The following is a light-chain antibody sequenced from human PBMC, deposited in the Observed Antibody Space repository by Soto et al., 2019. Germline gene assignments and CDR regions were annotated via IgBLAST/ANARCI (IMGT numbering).Light chain of an antibody. J-gene: IGKJ4*01. CDR2: DAS. Sequence: EIVLTQSPATLSLSPGERATLSCSASQSVSSYLAWYQQKPGQAPRLLIYDASNRATGIPARFSGSGSGTDFTLTISSLEPEEFAVYYCQQRSNFLTFGGGTKVEIK. V-gene: IGKV3-11*01. CDR3: QQRSNFLT. CDR1: QSVSSY.